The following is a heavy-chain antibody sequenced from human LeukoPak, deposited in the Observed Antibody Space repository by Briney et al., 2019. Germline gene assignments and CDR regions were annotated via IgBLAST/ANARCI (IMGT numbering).Heavy chain of an antibody. Sequence: GGSLRLSCAASGFTFSDYHMSWIRQAPGKGLEWVSYISSSSSYTNYADSVKGRFTISRDNAKNSLYLQMNSLRAEDTAVYYCARDLEAAAGPFDYWGQGTLVTVSS. CDR1: GFTFSDYH. D-gene: IGHD6-13*01. J-gene: IGHJ4*02. V-gene: IGHV3-11*06. CDR2: ISSSSSYT. CDR3: ARDLEAAAGPFDY.